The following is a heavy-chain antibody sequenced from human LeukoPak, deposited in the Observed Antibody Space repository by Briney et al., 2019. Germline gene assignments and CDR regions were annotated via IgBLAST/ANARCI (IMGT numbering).Heavy chain of an antibody. CDR2: ISAYNGNT. D-gene: IGHD2-2*02. CDR1: GYTFTSYG. J-gene: IGHJ5*02. Sequence: GASVKVSCKASGYTFTSYGISWVRQAPGQGLEWVGWISAYNGNTNYAQKLQGRVTMTTDTSTSTAYMELRSLRSDDTAVYYCARGLVPAAICWWFDPWGQGTLVTVSS. CDR3: ARGLVPAAICWWFDP. V-gene: IGHV1-18*01.